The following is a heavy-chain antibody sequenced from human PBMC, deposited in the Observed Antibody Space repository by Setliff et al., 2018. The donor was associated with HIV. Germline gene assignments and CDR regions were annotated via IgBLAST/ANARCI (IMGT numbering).Heavy chain of an antibody. Sequence: GGSLRLSCAASGFTFSSYSMNWVRQAPGKGLEWVSSISSSSSYIYYADSVKGRFTISRDNTKNSLYLQMNSLRAEDTAVYYCARDFNYYYYYGMDVWGQGTTVTVSS. CDR3: ARDFNYYYYYGMDV. CDR1: GFTFSSYS. J-gene: IGHJ6*02. CDR2: ISSSSSYI. V-gene: IGHV3-21*01.